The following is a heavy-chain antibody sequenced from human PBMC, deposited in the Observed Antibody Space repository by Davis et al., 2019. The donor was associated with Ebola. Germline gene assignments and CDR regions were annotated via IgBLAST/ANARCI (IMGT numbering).Heavy chain of an antibody. CDR3: ARDSWAGTKRGMDV. CDR2: ISSDGGIT. V-gene: IGHV3-74*01. CDR1: GFTFNKYW. J-gene: IGHJ6*04. Sequence: GESLKISCAASGFTFNKYWMHWVRQAPGKGLVYVSRISSDGGITSYADSVKGRFTISRDNAKNTLYLQMNSLRDEDTAVYYCARDSWAGTKRGMDVWGRGTTVTVSS.